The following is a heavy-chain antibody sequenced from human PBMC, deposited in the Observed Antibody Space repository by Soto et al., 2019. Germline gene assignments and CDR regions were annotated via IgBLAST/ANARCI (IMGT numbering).Heavy chain of an antibody. CDR1: GYTFTGYY. D-gene: IGHD6-13*01. CDR3: ARERITASGIGEYYHYGMDV. Sequence: ASVKVSCKASGYTFTGYYMHWVRQAPGQGLEWVGWINPNSGDTKFIQKFQGRVTLTRDTSISTAYMELRRLESDDTAVYYCARERITASGIGEYYHYGMDVWGQGTTVTVSS. CDR2: INPNSGDT. V-gene: IGHV1-2*02. J-gene: IGHJ6*02.